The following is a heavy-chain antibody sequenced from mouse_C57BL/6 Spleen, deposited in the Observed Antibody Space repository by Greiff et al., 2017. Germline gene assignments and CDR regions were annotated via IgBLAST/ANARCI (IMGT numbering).Heavy chain of an antibody. Sequence: VQLQQSGAELVRPGASVTLSCKASGYTFTDYEMHWVKQTPVHGLEWIGAIDPATGGTAYNQKFKGKALLTADKSSSTAYMELRSLTSEDSAVYYCTRDRGFAYWGQGTLVTVSA. J-gene: IGHJ3*01. CDR3: TRDRGFAY. CDR1: GYTFTDYE. CDR2: IDPATGGT. V-gene: IGHV1-15*01. D-gene: IGHD3-1*01.